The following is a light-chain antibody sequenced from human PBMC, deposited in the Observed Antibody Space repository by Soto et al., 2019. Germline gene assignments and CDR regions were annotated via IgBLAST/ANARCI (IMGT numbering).Light chain of an antibody. CDR3: CSCAGSGV. CDR2: EVS. Sequence: QSALTQPASVSGSPGQSITISCTGTSSDVGSYNLVSWYQQHPGKAPKLMIYEVSKRPSGVSNRFSGSKSGNTASLTISGLQAEDEADYCCCSCAGSGVFGGGTKLTVL. J-gene: IGLJ3*02. V-gene: IGLV2-23*02. CDR1: SSDVGSYNL.